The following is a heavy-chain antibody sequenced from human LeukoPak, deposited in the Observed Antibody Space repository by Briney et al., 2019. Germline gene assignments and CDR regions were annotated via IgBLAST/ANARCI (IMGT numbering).Heavy chain of an antibody. J-gene: IGHJ4*02. CDR1: GFTFSSYG. Sequence: GRSPRLSCAASGFTFSSYGMHWVRQAPGKGLEGVAVISYDGSNKYYADSVKGRFTISRDNSKNTLYLQMNSLRAEDTAVYYCAKDLGWESGGYYDVGCFDYWGQGTLVTVSS. CDR3: AKDLGWESGGYYDVGCFDY. CDR2: ISYDGSNK. V-gene: IGHV3-30*18. D-gene: IGHD1-26*01.